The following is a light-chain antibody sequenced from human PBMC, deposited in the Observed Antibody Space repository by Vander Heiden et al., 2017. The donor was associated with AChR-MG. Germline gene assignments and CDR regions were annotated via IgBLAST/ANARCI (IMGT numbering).Light chain of an antibody. CDR2: AAS. V-gene: IGKV1-39*01. CDR3: QQSYTSPRT. CDR1: QNISSY. J-gene: IGKJ3*01. Sequence: DIQMTQPPSSLSASIGDRVTITCRASQNISSYLNWYQQKPGKAPNLLIFAASSLQSGVPSRFSGSESGTDFTLTISSLQPEDFATYYCQQSYTSPRTFGPGTKVDIK.